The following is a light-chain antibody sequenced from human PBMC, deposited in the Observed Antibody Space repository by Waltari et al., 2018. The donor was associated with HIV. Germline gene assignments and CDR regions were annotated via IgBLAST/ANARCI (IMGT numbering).Light chain of an antibody. Sequence: QSVFTPPPSVFGTPGTSATIPCSGCRPNIRDNPVRWYQHFPGTAPKLRIYSNNQRPAGVPDLFSGSKSGTSASLAISGLQSEDDADYYCATLGDSLNGPVFGGGTKVTVL. CDR1: RPNIRDNP. J-gene: IGLJ2*01. V-gene: IGLV1-44*01. CDR3: ATLGDSLNGPV. CDR2: SNN.